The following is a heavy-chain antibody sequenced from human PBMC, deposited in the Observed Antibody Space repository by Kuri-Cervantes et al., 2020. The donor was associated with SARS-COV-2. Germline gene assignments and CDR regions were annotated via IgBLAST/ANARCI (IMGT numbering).Heavy chain of an antibody. J-gene: IGHJ4*02. Sequence: ASVKVSCKASGYTFTSYGISWVRQAPGQGLEWMGWFSAYNGNTNYAQKLQGRVTMTTDTSTSTAYMELRSLRSDDTAVYYCARDPNYDSSGYYGLTFDYWGQGTLVTVSS. CDR2: FSAYNGNT. CDR1: GYTFTSYG. CDR3: ARDPNYDSSGYYGLTFDY. D-gene: IGHD3-22*01. V-gene: IGHV1-18*01.